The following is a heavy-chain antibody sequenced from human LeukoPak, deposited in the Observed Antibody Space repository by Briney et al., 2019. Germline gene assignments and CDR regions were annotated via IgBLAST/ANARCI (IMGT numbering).Heavy chain of an antibody. CDR3: AREYYYDSSGYYYHWFDP. Sequence: PGGSLRLSCAASGFIFSSYEMSWVRQAPGKGLEWVSSISSSSSYIYYADSVKGRFTISRDNAKNSLYLQMNSLRAEDTAVYYCAREYYYDSSGYYYHWFDPWGQGTLVTVSS. CDR1: GFIFSSYE. V-gene: IGHV3-21*01. CDR2: ISSSSSYI. J-gene: IGHJ5*02. D-gene: IGHD3-22*01.